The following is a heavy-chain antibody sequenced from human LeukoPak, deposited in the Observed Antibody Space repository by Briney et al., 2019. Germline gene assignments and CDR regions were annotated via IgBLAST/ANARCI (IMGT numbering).Heavy chain of an antibody. CDR2: IIPILGIA. Sequence: SVKVSCKASGGTFSSYAISGLRQAPGQGLEWMGRIIPILGIANYAQKFQGRVTITADKSTSTAYMELSSLRSEDTAVYYCARCGYYDSSGSNTYYFDYWGQGTLVTVSS. J-gene: IGHJ4*02. D-gene: IGHD3-22*01. CDR3: ARCGYYDSSGSNTYYFDY. CDR1: GGTFSSYA. V-gene: IGHV1-69*04.